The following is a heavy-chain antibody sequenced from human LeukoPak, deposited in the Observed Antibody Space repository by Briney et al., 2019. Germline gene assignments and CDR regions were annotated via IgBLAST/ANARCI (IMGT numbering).Heavy chain of an antibody. J-gene: IGHJ4*02. V-gene: IGHV3-21*01. Sequence: GGSLRLSCAASGFTFSSYSMNWVRQAPGKGLEWVSSISSSSSYTYYADSVKGRFTISRDNAKNSLYLQMNSLRAEDTAVYYCAGIVGATPWDYWGQGTLFTVSS. CDR3: AGIVGATPWDY. CDR2: ISSSSSYT. D-gene: IGHD1-26*01. CDR1: GFTFSSYS.